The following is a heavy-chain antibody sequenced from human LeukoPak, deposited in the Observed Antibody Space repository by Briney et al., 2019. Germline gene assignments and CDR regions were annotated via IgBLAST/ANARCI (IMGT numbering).Heavy chain of an antibody. CDR3: ARGMRVSYYYDSSGLFDY. CDR2: ISGSGGST. Sequence: GGSLRLSCAASGFTFSSYAMSWVRQAPGKGLEWVSAISGSGGSTYYADSVKGRFTISRDNSKNTLYLQMNSLRAEDTAVYYCARGMRVSYYYDSSGLFDYWGQGTLVTVSS. CDR1: GFTFSSYA. V-gene: IGHV3-23*01. D-gene: IGHD3-22*01. J-gene: IGHJ4*02.